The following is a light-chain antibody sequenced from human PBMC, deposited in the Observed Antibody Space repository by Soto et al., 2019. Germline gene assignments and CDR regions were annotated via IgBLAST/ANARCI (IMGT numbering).Light chain of an antibody. CDR1: SSDVGGYNY. V-gene: IGLV2-14*03. Sequence: QSAQTQPAPVSGSPGQSITISCTGTSSDVGGYNYVSWYQQHQGKAPKLIIYDVNNRPSGVSNRFSGSKSGNTASLTISGLQAEDEADYYCSSYTSSSTYVFGTGTKLTVL. J-gene: IGLJ1*01. CDR2: DVN. CDR3: SSYTSSSTYV.